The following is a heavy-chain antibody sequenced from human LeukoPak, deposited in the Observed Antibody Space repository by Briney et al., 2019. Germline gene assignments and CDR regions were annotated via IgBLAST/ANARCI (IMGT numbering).Heavy chain of an antibody. J-gene: IGHJ6*04. V-gene: IGHV4-30-4*01. CDR2: IYYSGST. CDR3: ARDQGHYGSGSYHYYYYYGMDV. D-gene: IGHD3-10*01. Sequence: SQTLPLTCTVAGGSISSGDYCWSWIRQPPGKGLEWIGYIYYSGSTYYNPSLKSRVTISVDTSKNQFSLKLSSVTAADTAVYYCARDQGHYGSGSYHYYYYYGMDVWGKGTTVTVSS. CDR1: GGSISSGDYC.